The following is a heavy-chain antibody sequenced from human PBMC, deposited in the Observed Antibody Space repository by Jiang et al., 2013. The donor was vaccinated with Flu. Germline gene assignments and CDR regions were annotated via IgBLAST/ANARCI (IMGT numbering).Heavy chain of an antibody. Sequence: YYMHWVRQAPGQGLEWMGRINPNSGGTNYAQKFQGRVTMTRDTSISTAYMELSRLRSDDTAVYYCARGPAAMVDYWGQGTLVTVSS. V-gene: IGHV1-2*06. CDR2: INPNSGGT. CDR3: ARGPAAMVDY. J-gene: IGHJ4*02. CDR1: YY. D-gene: IGHD2-2*01.